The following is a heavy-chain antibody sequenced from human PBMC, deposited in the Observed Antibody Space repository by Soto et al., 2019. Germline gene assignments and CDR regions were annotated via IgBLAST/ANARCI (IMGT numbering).Heavy chain of an antibody. CDR3: ARGRQGGAAL. V-gene: IGHV4-34*01. J-gene: IGHJ4*02. Sequence: QVQLQQWGTGLLKPSETLSLTCAVYGGSFSGNYWSWIRQPPGKGLEWIGEIDHFGSANYNPSLKSRVITSLDTSKNQFSLKLSSVTSADTGLYYCARGRQGGAALWCQGTLVIVSS. D-gene: IGHD1-26*01. CDR1: GGSFSGNY. CDR2: IDHFGSA.